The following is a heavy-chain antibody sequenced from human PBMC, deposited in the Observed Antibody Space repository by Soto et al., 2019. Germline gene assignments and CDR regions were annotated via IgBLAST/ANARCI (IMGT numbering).Heavy chain of an antibody. CDR1: GFTFSSYA. V-gene: IGHV3-30-3*01. CDR3: ARGYCSRPSCSHFDC. D-gene: IGHD2-2*01. CDR2: MSYDGSNK. Sequence: GGSLRLSCAASGFTFSSYAVHGVRQAPGKGLEWVAVMSYDGSNKYYADSVKGRFTISSDNSKNTLYLQMNSLGTEDTAVYYCARGYCSRPSCSHFDCWGQGTLVTVSS. J-gene: IGHJ4*02.